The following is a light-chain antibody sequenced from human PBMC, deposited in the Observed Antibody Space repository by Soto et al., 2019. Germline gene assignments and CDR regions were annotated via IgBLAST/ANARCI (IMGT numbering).Light chain of an antibody. Sequence: SYELTQPPSVSVSPGQTATITCSADKLGDRYTSWYQQKPGQSPVLVIHQDSKRPSGIPERFSGSNSGNTATLTNSGTLAMDEADYYCQAWDTSSDVVFGGGTKVTVL. J-gene: IGLJ2*01. CDR1: KLGDRY. V-gene: IGLV3-1*01. CDR3: QAWDTSSDVV. CDR2: QDS.